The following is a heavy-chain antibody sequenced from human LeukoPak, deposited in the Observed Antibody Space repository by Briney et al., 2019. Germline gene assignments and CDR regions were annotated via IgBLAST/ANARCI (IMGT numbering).Heavy chain of an antibody. D-gene: IGHD3-10*01. J-gene: IGHJ5*02. CDR2: IYTSGST. Sequence: PSETLSLTCTVSGGSISNYYWSWIRQPAGKGLEWIGRIYTSGSTNYNPSLKSRVTMSVDTSKNQFSLKLSSVTAADTAVYYCARGGLLWFGELFRGLNWFDPWGQGTLVTVSS. CDR3: ARGGLLWFGELFRGLNWFDP. V-gene: IGHV4-4*07. CDR1: GGSISNYY.